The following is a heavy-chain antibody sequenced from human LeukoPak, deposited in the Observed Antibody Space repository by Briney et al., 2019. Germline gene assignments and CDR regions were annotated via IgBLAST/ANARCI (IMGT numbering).Heavy chain of an antibody. J-gene: IGHJ5*02. CDR1: GGSISSSSYY. V-gene: IGHV4-39*07. D-gene: IGHD2-2*01. CDR3: ARDSIVVVPAANSNWFDP. CDR2: IYYSGST. Sequence: SETLSLTCTVSGGSISSSSYYWGWIRQPPGKGLEWIGSIYYSGSTYYNPSLKSRVTISVDTSKNQFSLKLSSVTAADTAVYYCARDSIVVVPAANSNWFDPWGQGTLVTVSS.